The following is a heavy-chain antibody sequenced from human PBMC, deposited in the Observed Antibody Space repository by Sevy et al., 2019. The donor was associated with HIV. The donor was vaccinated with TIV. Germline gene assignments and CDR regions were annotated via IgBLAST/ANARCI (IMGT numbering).Heavy chain of an antibody. CDR3: VKGLYDSVWGSYRYDAFDI. CDR1: GFTFSSYA. Sequence: GGSLRLSCAASGFTFSSYAMSWVRQAPGKGLEWVSGISGSGGNTYYADSVKGRCTISRDNSKNTLYLQMNSLRAEDTAVYHCVKGLYDSVWGSYRYDAFDIWGQGTMVTVSS. D-gene: IGHD3-16*02. J-gene: IGHJ3*02. V-gene: IGHV3-23*01. CDR2: ISGSGGNT.